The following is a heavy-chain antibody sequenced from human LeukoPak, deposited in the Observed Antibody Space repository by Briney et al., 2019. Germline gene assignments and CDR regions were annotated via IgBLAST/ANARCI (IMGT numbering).Heavy chain of an antibody. D-gene: IGHD1-1*01. V-gene: IGHV3-48*03. Sequence: GGSLRLSCAASGFTFSSYEMNWGRQAPGKGLEWVSYISSSGSTIYYADSLKGRFTISRDNAKTALYLQMNSLSDEYTAVYYCAAGTWDFWGQGTLVTVSS. CDR3: AAGTWDF. CDR2: ISSSGSTI. CDR1: GFTFSSYE. J-gene: IGHJ4*02.